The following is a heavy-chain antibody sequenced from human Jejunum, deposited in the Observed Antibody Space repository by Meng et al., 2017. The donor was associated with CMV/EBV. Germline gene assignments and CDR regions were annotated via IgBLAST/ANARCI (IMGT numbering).Heavy chain of an antibody. J-gene: IGHJ4*02. V-gene: IGHV3-30*04. CDR1: YA. CDR3: ARDAVVGLPTRAGVGYFDY. CDR2: MSYDGTYI. Sequence: YAMHWVRQAPGKGLEWVAGMSYDGTYIHYPDFARGRFTISRDNSKNTLYLQVDPLRDDDTAVYYCARDAVVGLPTRAGVGYFDYWGQGALVTVSS. D-gene: IGHD2-15*01.